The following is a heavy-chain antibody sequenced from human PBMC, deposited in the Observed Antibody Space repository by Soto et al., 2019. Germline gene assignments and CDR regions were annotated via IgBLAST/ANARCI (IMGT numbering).Heavy chain of an antibody. V-gene: IGHV3-9*01. CDR3: AKTRLSGSYLHAFDI. Sequence: GGSLRLSCAASGFTFDDYAMHWVRQAPGKGLEWVSGISWNSGSIGYADSVKGRFTISRDNSKNTLYLQMNSLRAEDTAVYYCAKTRLSGSYLHAFDIWGQGTMVTVSS. J-gene: IGHJ3*02. CDR1: GFTFDDYA. D-gene: IGHD1-26*01. CDR2: ISWNSGSI.